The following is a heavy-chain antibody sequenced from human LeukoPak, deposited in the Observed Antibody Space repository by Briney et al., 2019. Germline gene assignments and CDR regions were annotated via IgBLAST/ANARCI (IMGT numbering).Heavy chain of an antibody. J-gene: IGHJ4*02. CDR2: IYHSGST. CDR3: ARESVDSSHFDY. D-gene: IGHD6-13*01. Sequence: SQTLPLTCTVSGDSISSGGYYWSWIRQPPGKGLEWIGYIYHSGSTYYNPSLKSRVTISVDRSKNQFSLKLNSVTAADTAVYYCARESVDSSHFDYWGQGTLVTVSS. CDR1: GDSISSGGYY. V-gene: IGHV4-30-2*01.